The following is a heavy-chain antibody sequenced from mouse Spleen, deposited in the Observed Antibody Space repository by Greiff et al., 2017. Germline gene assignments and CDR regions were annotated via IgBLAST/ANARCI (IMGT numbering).Heavy chain of an antibody. CDR1: GFTFSSYT. V-gene: IGHV5-9*04. CDR3: ARLSNYAMDY. CDR2: ISSGGGNT. J-gene: IGHJ4*01. Sequence: DVKLVESGGGLVKPGGSLKLSCAASGFTFSSYTMSWVRQTPAKRLEWVATISSGGGNTYYPDSVKGRFTISRDNARNTLYLQMSSLRSEDTAMYYCARLSNYAMDYWGQGTSVTVSS. D-gene: IGHD1-1*01.